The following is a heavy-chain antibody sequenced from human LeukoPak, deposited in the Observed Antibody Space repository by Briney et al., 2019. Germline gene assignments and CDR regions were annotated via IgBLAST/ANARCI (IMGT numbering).Heavy chain of an antibody. V-gene: IGHV1-18*01. D-gene: IGHD3-22*01. CDR2: ISTYNSKT. J-gene: IGHJ4*02. CDR3: AREAKDSSGRIDY. Sequence: ASVKVSCKASGYTFTSHGISWVRQAPGQGLEWMGWISTYNSKTNYAQKLQGRVTTTTDTSTNTAYMELRSLRSDDTAVYYCAREAKDSSGRIDYWGQGTLVTVSP. CDR1: GYTFTSHG.